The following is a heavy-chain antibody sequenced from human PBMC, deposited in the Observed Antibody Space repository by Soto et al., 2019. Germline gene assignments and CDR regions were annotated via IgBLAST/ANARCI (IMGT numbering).Heavy chain of an antibody. CDR1: GGSISSNNW. CDR2: IFYGGTTNY. V-gene: IGHV4-4*02. CDR3: ARGSFGVTCSLDY. D-gene: IGHD3-16*01. J-gene: IGHJ4*02. Sequence: QVQLQESGPGLMKPSGTLSLTCAGSGGSISSNNWWSWVRQPPGKGLEWIGEIFYGGTTNYNYNPSLKIRVPISVDKSKNHFSLKVSSVTSADPSVYYCARGSFGVTCSLDYWGQGTLVTVSS.